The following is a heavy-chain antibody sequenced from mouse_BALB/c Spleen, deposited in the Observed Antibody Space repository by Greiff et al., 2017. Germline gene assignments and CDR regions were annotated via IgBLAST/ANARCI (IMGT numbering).Heavy chain of an antibody. V-gene: IGHV5-9-4*01. CDR2: ISSGGSYT. D-gene: IGHD1-2*01. J-gene: IGHJ3*01. CDR1: GFTFSSYA. CDR3: ARYDGPY. Sequence: EVQGVESGGGLVKPGGSLKLSCAASGFTFSSYAMSWVRQSPEKRLEWVAEISSGGSYTYYPDTVMGRFTISRDNAKNTLYLEMSSLRSEDTAMYYCARYDGPYWGQGTLVTVSA.